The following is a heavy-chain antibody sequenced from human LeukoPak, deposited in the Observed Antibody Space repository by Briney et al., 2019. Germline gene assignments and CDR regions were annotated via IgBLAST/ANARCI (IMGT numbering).Heavy chain of an antibody. D-gene: IGHD2-2*01. CDR1: GFTFSSYA. J-gene: IGHJ4*02. CDR3: THGSMYQLDY. CDR2: ISYDGSNK. Sequence: GGSLRLSCAASGFTFSSYAMHWVRQAPGKGLEWVAVISYDGSNKYYADSVKGRFTISRDNSKNTLYLQMNSLRAEDTAVYYCTHGSMYQLDYWGQGTLVTVSS. V-gene: IGHV3-30*04.